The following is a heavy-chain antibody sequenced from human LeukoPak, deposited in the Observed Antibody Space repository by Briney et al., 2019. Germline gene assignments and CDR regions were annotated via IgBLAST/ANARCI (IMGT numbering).Heavy chain of an antibody. CDR2: ISGPGTTT. V-gene: IGHV3-48*01. CDR1: GFTVSSNY. J-gene: IGHJ3*02. CDR3: ARDWI. Sequence: PGGSLRLSCAASGFTVSSNYMSWVRQAPGKGLEWLSYISGPGTTTKYADSVKGRFTISRDNDKNSLYLQMNSLRAEDTAVYYCARDWIWGQGTMVTVSS.